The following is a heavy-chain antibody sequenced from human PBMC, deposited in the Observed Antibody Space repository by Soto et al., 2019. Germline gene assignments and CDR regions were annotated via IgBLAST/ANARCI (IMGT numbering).Heavy chain of an antibody. Sequence: QVQLVQAGAEVKKPGASVKVSCKASGYTFTSYYMHWVRQAPGQGLEWMGIINPSGGSTSYAQKFQGRVTMTRDTCTSTVYMELSSLRSEDTAVYYCARNLGNYYDSSGCPDYWGQGTLVTVSS. CDR1: GYTFTSYY. CDR2: INPSGGST. D-gene: IGHD3-22*01. J-gene: IGHJ4*02. V-gene: IGHV1-46*01. CDR3: ARNLGNYYDSSGCPDY.